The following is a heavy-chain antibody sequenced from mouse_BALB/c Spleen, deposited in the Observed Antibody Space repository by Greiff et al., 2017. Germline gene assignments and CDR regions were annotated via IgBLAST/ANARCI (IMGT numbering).Heavy chain of an antibody. CDR2: INPSNGRT. CDR1: GYTFTSYW. Sequence: QVQLQQSGAELVKPGASVKLSCKASGYTFTSYWLHWVKQRPGQGLEWIGEINPSNGRTNYNEKFKSKATMTVDKSSSTAYMQLSSLTSEDSAVYYCARGKADDNYRYYFDYWGQGTTLTVSS. CDR3: ARGKADDNYRYYFDY. V-gene: IGHV1S81*02. D-gene: IGHD2-1*01. J-gene: IGHJ2*01.